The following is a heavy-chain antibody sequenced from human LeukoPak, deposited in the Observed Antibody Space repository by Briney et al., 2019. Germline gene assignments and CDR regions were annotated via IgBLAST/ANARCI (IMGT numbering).Heavy chain of an antibody. D-gene: IGHD3-3*01. J-gene: IGHJ4*02. CDR2: IYYSGST. CDR1: GGSISSGDYY. Sequence: SETPSLTCTVSGGSISSGDYYWSWIRQPPGKGLEWIGYIYYSGSTYYNPSLKSRVTISVDTSRNQFSLKLSSVTAADTAVYYCARAVNYDFWSGYYPWGQGTLVTVSS. V-gene: IGHV4-30-4*08. CDR3: ARAVNYDFWSGYYP.